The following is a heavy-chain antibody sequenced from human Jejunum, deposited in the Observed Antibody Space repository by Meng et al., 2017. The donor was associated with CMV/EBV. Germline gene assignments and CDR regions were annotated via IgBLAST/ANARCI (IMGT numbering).Heavy chain of an antibody. Sequence: WMACVRQAPGSGLGWVSNIDHYRSDQYFLDSVEGRFTISRDNAKNSVYLQMNSLRAEDTAVYYCARIMGFGVVRGVYGMDVWGQGTTVTVSS. V-gene: IGHV3-7*01. J-gene: IGHJ6*02. D-gene: IGHD3-3*01. CDR3: ARIMGFGVVRGVYGMDV. CDR1: W. CDR2: IDHYRSDQ.